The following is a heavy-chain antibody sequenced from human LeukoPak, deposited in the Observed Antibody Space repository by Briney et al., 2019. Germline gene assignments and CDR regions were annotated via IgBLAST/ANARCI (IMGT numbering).Heavy chain of an antibody. CDR1: GFAFSSSW. CDR2: IKQDGSEE. J-gene: IGHJ6*03. V-gene: IGHV3-7*01. D-gene: IGHD1/OR15-1a*01. Sequence: GGSLRLSCAASGFAFSSSWMTWVRQAPGKGLEWVANIKQDGSEESYVDSVRGRYTISRDNAENSLYLQMNSLRAEDTAVYFCARRTLPYLDVWGKGTTVTVSS. CDR3: ARRTLPYLDV.